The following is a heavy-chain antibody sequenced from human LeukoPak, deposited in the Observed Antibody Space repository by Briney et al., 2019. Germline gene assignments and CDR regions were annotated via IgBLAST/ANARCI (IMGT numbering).Heavy chain of an antibody. CDR3: ARDRGGDHCFDY. CDR2: IYYSGST. J-gene: IGHJ4*02. CDR1: GGSVSSYY. Sequence: PSETLSLTCTVSGGSVSSYYWSWIRHPPGKELEWIGYIYYSGSTNYNPSLKSRVTISVDTSKNQFSLNLSSVTAADTAVYYCARDRGGDHCFDYWGQGTLVTVSS. D-gene: IGHD2-21*02. V-gene: IGHV4-59*02.